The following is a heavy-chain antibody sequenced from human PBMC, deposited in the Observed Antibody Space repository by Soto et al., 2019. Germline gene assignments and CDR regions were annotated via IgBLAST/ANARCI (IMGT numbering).Heavy chain of an antibody. D-gene: IGHD4-17*01. Sequence: ASVKVSCKASGYTFTSYDINWVRQAPGQGLEWMGWMNPNSGSTSYAQKFQGRVTMTRNTSTSTAYMELSRLSSAATAVYYCERALFGDNVDYWGQGTLVTVSS. CDR2: MNPNSGST. CDR1: GYTFTSYD. J-gene: IGHJ4*02. V-gene: IGHV1-8*02. CDR3: ERALFGDNVDY.